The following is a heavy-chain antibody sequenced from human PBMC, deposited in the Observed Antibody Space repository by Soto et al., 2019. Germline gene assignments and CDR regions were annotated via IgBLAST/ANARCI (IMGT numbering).Heavy chain of an antibody. V-gene: IGHV3-30*18. J-gene: IGHJ4*02. D-gene: IGHD3-16*01. CDR3: AKDRVESGLGEVDY. CDR2: ISYDGSNK. Sequence: QVQLVESGGGVVQPGRSLRLSCAASGFTFRTNGMHWVRQAPGKGLEWVVIISYDGSNKYYADSVKGRLTISRDNSKNTLYLQMNSLGAEDTAVYYCAKDRVESGLGEVDYWGQGTLVTVSS. CDR1: GFTFRTNG.